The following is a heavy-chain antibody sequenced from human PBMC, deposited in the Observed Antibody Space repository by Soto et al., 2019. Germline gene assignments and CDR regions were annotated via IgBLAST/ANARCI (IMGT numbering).Heavy chain of an antibody. Sequence: QVQLVQSGAEEKKPGASVKVSCKASGYTFTSYAMHWVRQAPGQRLEWMGWINAGNGNTKYSQKFQGRVTITRDTSVSAAYLELSSLRSEDTAGYYCARGLPLAADFWGQGTLVPVSS. CDR2: INAGNGNT. CDR1: GYTFTSYA. V-gene: IGHV1-3*05. CDR3: ARGLPLAADF. J-gene: IGHJ4*02.